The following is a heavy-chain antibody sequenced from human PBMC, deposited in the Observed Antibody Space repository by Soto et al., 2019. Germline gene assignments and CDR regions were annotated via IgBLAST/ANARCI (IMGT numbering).Heavy chain of an antibody. Sequence: ASVKVSCKASGYTFTRSGISWVRQAPGQGLEWMGWISTYNGDTNYAQTFQGRVTMTTDTPTSTVHMEVRSLRSDDTAVYYCAREGVAAYYYYGMDVWGQGTPVTVSS. V-gene: IGHV1-18*01. CDR1: GYTFTRSG. CDR2: ISTYNGDT. J-gene: IGHJ6*02. CDR3: AREGVAAYYYYGMDV. D-gene: IGHD5-12*01.